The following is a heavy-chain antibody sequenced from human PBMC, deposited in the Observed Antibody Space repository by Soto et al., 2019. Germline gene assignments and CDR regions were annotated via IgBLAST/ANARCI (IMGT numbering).Heavy chain of an antibody. CDR1: GFTVSSNY. D-gene: IGHD2-2*01. V-gene: IGHV3-66*01. Sequence: GGSLRLSCAASGFTVSSNYMSWVRQAPGKGLEWVSVIYSGGSTYYADSVKGRFTISRDNSKNTLYLQMNSLRAEDTAVYYCARDSMSSSTSCYDYWGQGTLVTVSS. J-gene: IGHJ4*02. CDR2: IYSGGST. CDR3: ARDSMSSSTSCYDY.